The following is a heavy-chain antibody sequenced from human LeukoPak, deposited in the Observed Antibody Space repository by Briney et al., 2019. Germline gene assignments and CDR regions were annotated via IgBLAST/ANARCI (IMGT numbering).Heavy chain of an antibody. Sequence: ASVKVSCKASGYTFTSYGISWVRQAPGQGLEWMGWISAYNGNTNYAQKLQGRVTMTTDTSTSTAYMELRNLRSDDTAVYYCARGPSFRGQSHVDTAMVTFDYWGQGTLVTVSS. V-gene: IGHV1-18*01. CDR3: ARGPSFRGQSHVDTAMVTFDY. CDR1: GYTFTSYG. CDR2: ISAYNGNT. D-gene: IGHD5-18*01. J-gene: IGHJ4*02.